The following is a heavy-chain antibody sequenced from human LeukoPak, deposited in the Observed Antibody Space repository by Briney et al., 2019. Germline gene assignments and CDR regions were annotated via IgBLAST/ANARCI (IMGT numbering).Heavy chain of an antibody. CDR3: ARTLRGDFGYGMDV. V-gene: IGHV4-30-2*01. J-gene: IGHJ6*02. CDR2: IYHSGST. D-gene: IGHD3-16*01. CDR1: GGSISSSSYS. Sequence: SETLSLTCTVSGGSISSSSYSWSWIRQPPGKGLEWIGYIYHSGSTYYNPSLKSRVTISVDRSKNQFSLKLSSVTAADTAVYYCARTLRGDFGYGMDVWGQGTTVTVSS.